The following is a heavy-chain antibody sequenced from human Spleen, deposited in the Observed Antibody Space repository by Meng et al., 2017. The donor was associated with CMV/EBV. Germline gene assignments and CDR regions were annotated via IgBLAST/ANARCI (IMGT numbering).Heavy chain of an antibody. CDR1: GFTFSSHW. V-gene: IGHV3-7*04. J-gene: IGHJ6*02. Sequence: GGSLTLSCAASGFTFSSHWMTWVRQAPGEGLEWVANINQDGSQKNYVDSVKGRFTISRDNAKNSLFLQMNSLRAEDTAVYYCARVAAAGRGMDVWGPGTTVTVSS. CDR2: INQDGSQK. D-gene: IGHD6-13*01. CDR3: ARVAAAGRGMDV.